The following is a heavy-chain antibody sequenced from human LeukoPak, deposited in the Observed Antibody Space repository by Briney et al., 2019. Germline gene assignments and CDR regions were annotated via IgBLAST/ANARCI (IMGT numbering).Heavy chain of an antibody. CDR2: IKSKTDGGTT. D-gene: IGHD5-18*01. CDR3: TTAPYVDTATVDY. Sequence: GGSLRLSCAASGFTFSNAWMSWVRQAPGKGLEWVGRIKSKTDGGTTDYAAPVKGRFTISRDDSKNTLYLQMNSLKTEDTAVYYCTTAPYVDTATVDYWGQGTLVTVSS. J-gene: IGHJ4*02. V-gene: IGHV3-15*01. CDR1: GFTFSNAW.